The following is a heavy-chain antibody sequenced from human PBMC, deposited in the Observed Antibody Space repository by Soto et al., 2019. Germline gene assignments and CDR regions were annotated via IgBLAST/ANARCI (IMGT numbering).Heavy chain of an antibody. J-gene: IGHJ5*02. V-gene: IGHV4-4*02. CDR1: GGSISSSNW. D-gene: IGHD1-26*01. CDR3: AHARGGSYINWFDP. CDR2: IYHSGST. Sequence: NPSETLSLTCAVSGGSISSSNWWSWVRQPPGKGLEWIGEIYHSGSTNYNPSLKSRVTISVDKSKNQFSLKLSSVTAADTAVYYCAHARGGSYINWFDPWGQGTLVTVSS.